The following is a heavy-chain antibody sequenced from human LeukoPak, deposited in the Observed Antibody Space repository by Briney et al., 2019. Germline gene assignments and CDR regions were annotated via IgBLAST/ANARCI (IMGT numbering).Heavy chain of an antibody. D-gene: IGHD1-26*01. CDR2: IRYDGSNK. J-gene: IGHJ6*03. Sequence: GGSLRLSCAASGFTFSSYGMHWVRQAPGKGLEWVAFIRYDGSNKYYADSVKGRFTISRDNSKNTLYLQMNSLRAEDTAVHYCAKDRRELQGLYYYYYMDVWGKGTTVTVSS. CDR1: GFTFSSYG. CDR3: AKDRRELQGLYYYYYMDV. V-gene: IGHV3-30*02.